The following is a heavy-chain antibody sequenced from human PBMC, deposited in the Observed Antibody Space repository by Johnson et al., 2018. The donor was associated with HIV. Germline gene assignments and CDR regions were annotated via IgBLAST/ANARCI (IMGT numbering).Heavy chain of an antibody. Sequence: QVQLVESGGGVVQPGRSLRLSCGVSGIIFSHYGMHWVRQAPGKGLEWVALISYDGSNKYYADSVKGRFTISRDNSKNTLYLQMNSLRAEDTAVYYCAKDLIELQGAFDIWGQGTMVTVSS. CDR1: GIIFSHYG. CDR3: AKDLIELQGAFDI. CDR2: ISYDGSNK. V-gene: IGHV3-30*18. D-gene: IGHD1-26*01. J-gene: IGHJ3*02.